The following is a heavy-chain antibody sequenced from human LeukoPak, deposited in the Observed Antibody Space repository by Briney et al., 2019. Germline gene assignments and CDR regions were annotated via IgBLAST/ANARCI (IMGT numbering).Heavy chain of an antibody. Sequence: GGSLRLSCTASGFTFDDYVMPWVRQAPGKGLEWVSLISGDGSGTYYADSVKGRFTISRDNSKNSLFLHMSGLRAEDTALYYCATQNPPGSGYYDTYNWFDPWGQGTLVTVAS. J-gene: IGHJ5*02. CDR2: ISGDGSGT. CDR1: GFTFDDYV. D-gene: IGHD5-12*01. V-gene: IGHV3-43*02. CDR3: ATQNPPGSGYYDTYNWFDP.